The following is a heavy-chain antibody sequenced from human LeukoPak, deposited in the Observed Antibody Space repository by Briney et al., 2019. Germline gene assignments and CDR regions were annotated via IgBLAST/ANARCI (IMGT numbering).Heavy chain of an antibody. D-gene: IGHD3-10*01. CDR3: ARGRSADWFGESLTHGQQYYMDV. CDR1: GGSFSGYY. Sequence: SETLSLTCAVYGGSFSGYYGSGIRQPPGKGLEWIGEINQRGSANYNPSLEGRVTISVDTTKKTFSLGLISVTEAATAVSYCARGRSADWFGESLTHGQQYYMDVWGKGTTVTVSS. V-gene: IGHV4-34*01. J-gene: IGHJ6*03. CDR2: INQRGSA.